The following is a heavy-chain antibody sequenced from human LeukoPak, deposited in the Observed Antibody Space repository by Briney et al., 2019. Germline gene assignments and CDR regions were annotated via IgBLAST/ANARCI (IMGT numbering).Heavy chain of an antibody. Sequence: GGSLRLSCAASGFTFSSYSMNWIRQAPGKGLECVSYISSSGSTIYYADSVKGRFTISRDNAKNSLFLQMNSLRAEDTAVYYCARQGYSYGGFDYWGQGTLVTVSS. V-gene: IGHV3-48*04. J-gene: IGHJ4*02. CDR1: GFTFSSYS. CDR3: ARQGYSYGGFDY. CDR2: ISSSGSTI. D-gene: IGHD5-18*01.